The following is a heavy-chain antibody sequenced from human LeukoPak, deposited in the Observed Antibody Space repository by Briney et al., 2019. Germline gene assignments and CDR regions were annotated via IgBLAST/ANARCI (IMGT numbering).Heavy chain of an antibody. CDR2: INAGKGNT. Sequence: ASVKVSCKASGYTFTSYAMHWVRQAPGQRLEWMGWINAGKGNTKYSQKFQGRVTITGDTSASTAYMELSSLRSEDTAVYYCARDRQWLADYWGQGTLVTVSS. D-gene: IGHD6-19*01. CDR1: GYTFTSYA. J-gene: IGHJ4*02. V-gene: IGHV1-3*01. CDR3: ARDRQWLADY.